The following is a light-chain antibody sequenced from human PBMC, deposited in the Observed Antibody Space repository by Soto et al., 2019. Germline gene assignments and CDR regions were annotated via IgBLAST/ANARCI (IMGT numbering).Light chain of an antibody. CDR2: DAS. V-gene: IGKV3-11*01. Sequence: EIVMTQSPGTLSVSPGERATLSCRASQPVSAYIGWFQQKPGQAPRLLIYDASNRAAGIPARFSGSGSATDFTLTISNLEPEDSAVYYCQQRAIWVTFGQGTRLEI. J-gene: IGKJ5*01. CDR3: QQRAIWVT. CDR1: QPVSAY.